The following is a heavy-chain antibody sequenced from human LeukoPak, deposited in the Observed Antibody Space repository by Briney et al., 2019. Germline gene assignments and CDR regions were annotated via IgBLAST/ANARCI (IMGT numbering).Heavy chain of an antibody. V-gene: IGHV1-18*01. D-gene: IGHD3-16*02. CDR2: ISAYNGNT. CDR1: GYTFTGYG. J-gene: IGHJ4*02. CDR3: ARDVGVWGSYRFFPFDY. Sequence: ASVKVSCKASGYTFTGYGISWVRQAPGQGLEWMGWISAYNGNTNYAQKLQGRVTMTTDTSTSTAYMELRSLRSDDTAVYYCARDVGVWGSYRFFPFDYWGQGTLVTVSS.